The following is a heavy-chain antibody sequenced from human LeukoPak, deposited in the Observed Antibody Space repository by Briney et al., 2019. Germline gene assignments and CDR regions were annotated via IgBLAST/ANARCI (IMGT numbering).Heavy chain of an antibody. V-gene: IGHV3-21*01. CDR2: ISSSSSYI. Sequence: GGSLRLSCAASGFTFSSYSMNWVRQAPGKGLEWVSSISSSSSYIYYADSVKGRFTISRDNTKNSLYLQMNSLRAEDTAVYYCARGTQCSGGSCYSGGYWGQGTLVTVSS. CDR3: ARGTQCSGGSCYSGGY. J-gene: IGHJ4*02. D-gene: IGHD2-15*01. CDR1: GFTFSSYS.